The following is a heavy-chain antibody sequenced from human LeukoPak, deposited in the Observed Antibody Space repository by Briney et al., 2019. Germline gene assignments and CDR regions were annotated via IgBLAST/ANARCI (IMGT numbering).Heavy chain of an antibody. V-gene: IGHV4-39*07. CDR2: INHSGST. Sequence: SETLSLTCTVSGGSISSSSYYWGWIRQPPGKGLEWIGEINHSGSTNYNPSLKSRVTISVDTSKNQFSLKLSSVTAADTAVYYCARGGCTNGVCYRSWFDPWGQGTLVTVSS. D-gene: IGHD2-8*01. J-gene: IGHJ5*02. CDR1: GGSISSSSYY. CDR3: ARGGCTNGVCYRSWFDP.